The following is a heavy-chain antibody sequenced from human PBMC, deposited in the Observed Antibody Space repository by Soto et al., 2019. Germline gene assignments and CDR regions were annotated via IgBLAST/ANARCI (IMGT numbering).Heavy chain of an antibody. CDR2: IIPIFGTA. V-gene: IGHV1-69*13. J-gene: IGHJ4*02. CDR1: GGTFISYA. CDR3: ARPVGDPLGYCSGGSCTHDY. D-gene: IGHD2-15*01. Sequence: SVKVSCKASGGTFISYAISWVRQAPGQGLEWMGGIIPIFGTANYAQKFQGRVTITADESTSTAYMELSSLRSEDTAVYYCARPVGDPLGYCSGGSCTHDYWGQGTLVTVSS.